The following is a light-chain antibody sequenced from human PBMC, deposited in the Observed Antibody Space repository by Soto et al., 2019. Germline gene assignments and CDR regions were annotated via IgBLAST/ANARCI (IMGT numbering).Light chain of an antibody. V-gene: IGKV3-15*01. CDR3: HQYHMWPSWT. J-gene: IGKJ1*01. CDR2: GAS. CDR1: QSVSRN. Sequence: EIVLTQSPGTLSLSPGERATLSCRASQSVSRNYIAWYQQRPGQAPRLLIYGASIRATGVPDRFSGSGSGTEFALTISGLQTDDLAVYYCHQYHMWPSWTFGQGTKVEMK.